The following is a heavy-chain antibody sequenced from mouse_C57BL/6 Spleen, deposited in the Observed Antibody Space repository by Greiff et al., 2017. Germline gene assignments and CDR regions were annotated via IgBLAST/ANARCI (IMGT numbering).Heavy chain of an antibody. Sequence: VQLQQSGAELVRPGTSVKMSCKASGYTFTNYWIGWAKQRPGHGLEWIGDIYPGGGSTNYNEKFKGKATLTADQSSSTASMQFSSLTSEDSAMYYCARGGQLRLHYYCDYWGQGTTLTVSS. D-gene: IGHD3-2*02. CDR3: ARGGQLRLHYYCDY. J-gene: IGHJ2*01. CDR1: GYTFTNYW. V-gene: IGHV1-63*01. CDR2: IYPGGGST.